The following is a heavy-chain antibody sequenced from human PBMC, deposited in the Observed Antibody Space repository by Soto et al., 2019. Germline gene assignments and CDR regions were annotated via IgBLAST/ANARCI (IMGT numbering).Heavy chain of an antibody. CDR1: GYSFTSYW. Sequence: RGESLKISCKGSGYSFTSYWIGWVRPMPGKGLEWMGIIYPGDSDTRYSPSFQGQVTISADKSISTAYLQWSSLKASDTAMYYCASHSIYSCGYFDYWGQGTLVTVSS. D-gene: IGHD5-18*01. CDR2: IYPGDSDT. V-gene: IGHV5-51*01. J-gene: IGHJ4*02. CDR3: ASHSIYSCGYFDY.